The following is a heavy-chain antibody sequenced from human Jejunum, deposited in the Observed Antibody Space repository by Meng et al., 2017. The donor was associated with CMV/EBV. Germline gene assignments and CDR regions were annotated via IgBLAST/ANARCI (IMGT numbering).Heavy chain of an antibody. CDR2: INYNGDNT. D-gene: IGHD3-3*01. CDR3: TSWSGYSNDY. J-gene: IGHJ4*02. CDR1: GFTFSVSA. V-gene: IGHV3-64*02. Sequence: LSCEASGFTFSVSAMHWVRQAPGKGLEYVSAINYNGDNTYYADSVKGRFTISRDNSKNTLYLQMGSLRAEDMAMYYCTSWSGYSNDYWGQGTLVTVSS.